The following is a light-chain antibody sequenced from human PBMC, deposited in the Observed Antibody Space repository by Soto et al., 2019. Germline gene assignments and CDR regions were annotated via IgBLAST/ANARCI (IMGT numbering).Light chain of an antibody. Sequence: DLPMTQSPSSLSASAGDRVTITCRASQNIRSYLNWYQQKPGKAPQLLIYATSSLQTGVPSRFSASGSGTDFSLVISDLQPEDSATYYCQQGYSSRWTSGRGTKVEI. CDR2: ATS. CDR1: QNIRSY. V-gene: IGKV1-39*01. J-gene: IGKJ1*01. CDR3: QQGYSSRWT.